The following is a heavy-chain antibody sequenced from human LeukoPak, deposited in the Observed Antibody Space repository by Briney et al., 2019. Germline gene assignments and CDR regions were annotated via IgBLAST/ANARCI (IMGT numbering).Heavy chain of an antibody. V-gene: IGHV3-7*05. J-gene: IGHJ3*02. CDR3: ARGSANPTGSGALDI. CDR1: GFTFSSYW. Sequence: PGGSLSLSCAASGFTFSSYWMSWVRQAPGKGLEWVANIVQDGSEKYYVDSVKGRFTISRDNAKNSLYLQMNSLRAEDTAVYYCARGSANPTGSGALDIWGLGTMVTVSS. D-gene: IGHD1-14*01. CDR2: IVQDGSEK.